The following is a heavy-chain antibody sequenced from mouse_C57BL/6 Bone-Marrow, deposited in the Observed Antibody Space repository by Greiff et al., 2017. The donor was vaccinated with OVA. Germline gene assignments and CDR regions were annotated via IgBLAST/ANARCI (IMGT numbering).Heavy chain of an antibody. D-gene: IGHD2-3*01. J-gene: IGHJ1*03. CDR3: ARSDDGYYLWYFDV. V-gene: IGHV1-69*01. CDR2: IDPSASYT. Sequence: QVQLQQPGAELVMPGASVKLSCKASGYTFTSYWMHWVKQRPGQGLEWIGEIDPSASYTNYNQKFKGKSALTVDKSSSTAYMQLSSLTSEDSAVYYCARSDDGYYLWYFDVWGTGTTVTVSS. CDR1: GYTFTSYW.